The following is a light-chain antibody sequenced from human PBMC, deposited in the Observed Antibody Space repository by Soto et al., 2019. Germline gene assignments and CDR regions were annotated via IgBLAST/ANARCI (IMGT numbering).Light chain of an antibody. CDR2: AAS. CDR1: QGISSY. Sequence: DIQFTQSPSFLSASVGDRVTITCRASQGISSYLAWYQQKPGKAPKLLIYAASTLQSGVPSRFRGSGSGTDFTLPISSLQPEDFGTYYCQQSYTIPPTFGQGTRLEIK. J-gene: IGKJ5*01. V-gene: IGKV1-39*01. CDR3: QQSYTIPPT.